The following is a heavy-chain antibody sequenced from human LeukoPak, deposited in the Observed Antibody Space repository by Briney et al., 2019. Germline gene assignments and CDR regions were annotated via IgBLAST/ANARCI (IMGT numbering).Heavy chain of an antibody. CDR1: GFSFSSYD. CDR2: ITTSGDT. D-gene: IGHD3-22*01. Sequence: PGGSLRLSCATSGFSFSSYDIHWLRQAAGRGLEWVSSITTSGDTNYAASVRGQFTISRENAKNSLFLQMNSLRPQDTAIYFCAIFVHYYDTTGYRKEGWDFWGTGTTVAVSP. J-gene: IGHJ6*04. V-gene: IGHV3-13*01. CDR3: AIFVHYYDTTGYRKEGWDF.